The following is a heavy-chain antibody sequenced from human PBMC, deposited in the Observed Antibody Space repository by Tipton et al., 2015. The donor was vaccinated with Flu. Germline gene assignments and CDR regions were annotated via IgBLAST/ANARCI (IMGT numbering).Heavy chain of an antibody. V-gene: IGHV4-34*12. D-gene: IGHD1-14*01. CDR1: GGSFSGDY. CDR3: ARAPGRPCSANACPNWFDP. Sequence: TLSLTCVVYGGSFSGDYCSWIRQPPGKGLEWIGSIFHSGTTYYNPSLKSRVTISVDTSKNQFSLKMSSVTAADTAVYYCARAPGRPCSANACPNWFDPCGQGTLGTVSS. CDR2: IFHSGTT. J-gene: IGHJ5*02.